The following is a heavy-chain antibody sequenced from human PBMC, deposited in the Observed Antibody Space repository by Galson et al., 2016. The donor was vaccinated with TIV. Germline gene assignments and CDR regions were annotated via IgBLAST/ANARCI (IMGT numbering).Heavy chain of an antibody. V-gene: IGHV2-5*02. D-gene: IGHD3-3*01. CDR2: IYGDDDE. CDR1: GFSLTTTEVG. Sequence: PALVKPTQTLTLTCTFSGFSLTTTEVGVGWIRQPPGKALEWLALIYGDDDERYRPTLKSRLTITKDTSKNHVVLKMTKMDPVDTGTYYCAHRQGTMNSFDVWGQGTMVTVSS. CDR3: AHRQGTMNSFDV. J-gene: IGHJ3*01.